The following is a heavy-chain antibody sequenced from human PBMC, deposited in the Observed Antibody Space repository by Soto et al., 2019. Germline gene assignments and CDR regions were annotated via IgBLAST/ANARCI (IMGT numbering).Heavy chain of an antibody. CDR3: APSRVGAQIYYYYGMDV. CDR2: IYWDDDK. Sequence: SGPTLVNPTQTLTLTCTFSGFSLSTSGVGVGWIRQPPGKALEWLALIYWDDDKRYSPSLKSRLTITKDTSKNQVVLTMTNMDPTATSSCESAPSRVGAQIYYYYGMDVWGKGTTVTVSS. CDR1: GFSLSTSGVG. D-gene: IGHD3-10*01. J-gene: IGHJ6*04. V-gene: IGHV2-5*02.